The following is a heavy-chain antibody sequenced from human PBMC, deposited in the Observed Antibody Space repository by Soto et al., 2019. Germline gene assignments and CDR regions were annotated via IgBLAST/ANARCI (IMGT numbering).Heavy chain of an antibody. D-gene: IGHD3-16*01. Sequence: PGGSLRLSCVASVFPFITFEMNWVRQAPGKGLEWLSYIRGGSDVVYYADSVKGRFSISRDNAKNSLYLQMSSLRDEDTGVYFCVGGGLPFFDYWGQGALVTVSS. V-gene: IGHV3-48*03. J-gene: IGHJ4*02. CDR1: VFPFITFE. CDR2: IRGGSDVV. CDR3: VGGGLPFFDY.